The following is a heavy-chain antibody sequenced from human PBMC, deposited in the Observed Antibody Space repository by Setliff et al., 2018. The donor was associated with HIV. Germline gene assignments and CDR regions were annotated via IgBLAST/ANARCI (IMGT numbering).Heavy chain of an antibody. D-gene: IGHD3-10*01. Sequence: SETLSLTCTVSGDSINSGNYYWSWIRQHPGKGLEWIGYIYYSGSTYYSPSLKSRVTISEDTSKNQFSLKMRSVTAADTAVYYCATSPAGEILGSRPFYFDYWGQGTLVTVS. V-gene: IGHV4-31*03. CDR3: ATSPAGEILGSRPFYFDY. CDR2: IYYSGST. CDR1: GDSINSGNYY. J-gene: IGHJ4*02.